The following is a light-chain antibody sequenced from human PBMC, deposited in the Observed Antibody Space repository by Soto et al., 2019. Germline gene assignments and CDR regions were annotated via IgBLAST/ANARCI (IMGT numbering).Light chain of an antibody. V-gene: IGKV1-33*01. J-gene: IGKJ2*01. CDR2: DAS. Sequence: DIQMTQSPSSLSVSVGDRVTITCQASRDISAYLNWYQHKPGKDPKLLIYDASHLQTGVPSRFSGSGSGTDFTFTISALQPEDVATYFCQQYDNLPYTFGQGTKLVI. CDR1: RDISAY. CDR3: QQYDNLPYT.